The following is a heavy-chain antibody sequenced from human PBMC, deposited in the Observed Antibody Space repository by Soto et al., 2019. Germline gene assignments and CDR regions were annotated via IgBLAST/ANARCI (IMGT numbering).Heavy chain of an antibody. D-gene: IGHD6-19*01. Sequence: PSETLSLTCAVYGGSFSGYYWSWIRQPPGKGLEWIGEINHSGSTNYNPSLKSRVTISVDTSKNQFSLKLSSVPAADTAVYYCARAQWFFGSGWYPYYFDYWGQGTLVT. J-gene: IGHJ4*02. CDR1: GGSFSGYY. CDR3: ARAQWFFGSGWYPYYFDY. CDR2: INHSGST. V-gene: IGHV4-34*01.